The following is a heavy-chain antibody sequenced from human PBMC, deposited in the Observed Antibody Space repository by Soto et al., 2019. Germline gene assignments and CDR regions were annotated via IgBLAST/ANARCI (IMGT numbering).Heavy chain of an antibody. J-gene: IGHJ6*02. CDR1: GYSFANYW. CDR3: ARNRLRQYYYGMDV. D-gene: IGHD3-10*01. Sequence: GESLKISCQGSGYSFANYWIAWVRQMPGKGLEWVGVIYPGDSDTRYSPSFRGQVTISADKSISHVYLQWSSLRASDTAMYYCARNRLRQYYYGMDVWGQGTTVTVSS. CDR2: IYPGDSDT. V-gene: IGHV5-51*01.